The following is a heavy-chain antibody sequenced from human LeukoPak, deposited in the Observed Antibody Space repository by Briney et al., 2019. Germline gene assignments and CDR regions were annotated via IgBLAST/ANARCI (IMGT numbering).Heavy chain of an antibody. CDR3: VSSTSLPPTPPDYYGMDV. Sequence: PGGSLRLSCAASGFTFSSYGMHWVRQAPGKGLEWVAVIWYDGSNKYYADSVKGRFTISRDNSKNTLYLQMNSLRAEDTAVYYCVSSTSLPPTPPDYYGMDVWGQGTTVTVSS. CDR2: IWYDGSNK. J-gene: IGHJ6*02. V-gene: IGHV3-33*01. CDR1: GFTFSSYG. D-gene: IGHD2-2*01.